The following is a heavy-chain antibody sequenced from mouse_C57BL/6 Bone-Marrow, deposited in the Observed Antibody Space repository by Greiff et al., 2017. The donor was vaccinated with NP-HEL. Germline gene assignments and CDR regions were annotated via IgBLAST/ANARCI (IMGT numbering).Heavy chain of an antibody. CDR1: GYTFTSYW. V-gene: IGHV1-61*01. Sequence: VQLQQPGAELVRPGSSVKLSCKASGYTFTSYWMAWVKQRPGPGLEWIGNIYPSDSETHYNQKFKDKATLTVDKSSSTACMQLSSLTAEDSAVYYCARMGLFAYWGQGTLVTVSA. J-gene: IGHJ3*01. CDR2: IYPSDSET. CDR3: ARMGLFAY.